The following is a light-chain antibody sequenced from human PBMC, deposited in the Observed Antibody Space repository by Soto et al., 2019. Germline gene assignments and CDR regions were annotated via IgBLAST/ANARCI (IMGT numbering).Light chain of an antibody. J-gene: IGKJ1*01. CDR1: HSISSNY. CDR2: GAS. CDR3: QQYGSWT. Sequence: EIVLAQSPGTLSVSPGERATLSCRASHSISSNYLAWYQKKPGQAPSLLIYGASSRATGIPDRFSGSGSGTDFTLTISSLEPEDSAIYYCQQYGSWTFGQGTKVEIK. V-gene: IGKV3-20*01.